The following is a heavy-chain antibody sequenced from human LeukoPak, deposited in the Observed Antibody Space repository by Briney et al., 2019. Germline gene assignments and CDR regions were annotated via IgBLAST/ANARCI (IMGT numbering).Heavy chain of an antibody. CDR2: INHSGST. J-gene: IGHJ4*02. CDR1: GGSLSSYY. CDR3: ARGPLNCSGGSCYAPYFDY. D-gene: IGHD2-15*01. Sequence: SETLSLTCTVYGGSLSSYYWSWIRQPPGKGLEWIGEINHSGSTNYNPSLKSRVTISVDTSKNQFSLKLSSVTAADTAVYYCARGPLNCSGGSCYAPYFDYWGQGTLVTVSS. V-gene: IGHV4-34*01.